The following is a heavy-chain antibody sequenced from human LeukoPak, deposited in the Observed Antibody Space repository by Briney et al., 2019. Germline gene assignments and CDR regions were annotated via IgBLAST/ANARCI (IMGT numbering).Heavy chain of an antibody. CDR1: GYTFSNYC. J-gene: IGHJ5*02. V-gene: IGHV1-8*03. D-gene: IGHD6-19*01. CDR2: MNPNTGNT. CDR3: ARGRAVACHNWFDP. Sequence: ASVKVSCTASGYTFSNYCINGVRQATGQGLEWMGWMNPNTGNTGYAQKFQGRATITRDTSTNTAYMELTGLTSEDTAVYYCARGRAVACHNWFDPWGQGTLVTVSS.